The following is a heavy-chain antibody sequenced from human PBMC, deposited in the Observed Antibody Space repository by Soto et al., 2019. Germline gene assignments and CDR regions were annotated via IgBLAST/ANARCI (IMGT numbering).Heavy chain of an antibody. D-gene: IGHD6-19*01. CDR1: GFTFSTYG. Sequence: QVQLVESGGGVVQPGRSLRLSCAASGFTFSTYGMHWFRQAPGKGLEWVALISYDGSNKFYADSVKGRFTISRDNSKNTLYLQMNSLGPEDTAVYYCAKIAVAGDTYYYNRDVWGQGTTVTVSS. J-gene: IGHJ6*01. V-gene: IGHV3-30*18. CDR3: AKIAVAGDTYYYNRDV. CDR2: ISYDGSNK.